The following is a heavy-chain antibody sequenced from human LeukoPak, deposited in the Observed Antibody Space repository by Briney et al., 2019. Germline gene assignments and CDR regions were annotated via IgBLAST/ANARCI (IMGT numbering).Heavy chain of an antibody. CDR3: ARAFHSSGYYGLDN. CDR1: GFTFSSYW. Sequence: GGSLRLSCAASGFTFSSYWMHWVRQAPGKGLVWVSRINRDGSSTTYADSVKGRFTISRDNAENTLYLQMNSLRAEDTAVYYCARAFHSSGYYGLDNWGQGTLVTVSS. J-gene: IGHJ4*02. V-gene: IGHV3-74*01. CDR2: INRDGSST. D-gene: IGHD3-22*01.